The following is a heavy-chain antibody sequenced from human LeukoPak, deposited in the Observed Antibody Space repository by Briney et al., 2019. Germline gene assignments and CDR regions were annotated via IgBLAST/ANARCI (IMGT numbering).Heavy chain of an antibody. CDR1: GFTFSSYA. CDR3: ARDNTALFDY. D-gene: IGHD6-25*01. Sequence: GGSLRLSCAASGFTFSSYAMSWVRQAPGKGLEWVSDSVKGRFTISRDNAKNSLYLQLSSLRAEDTAVYYCARDNTALFDYWGQGTLVTVSS. J-gene: IGHJ4*02. V-gene: IGHV3-23*01.